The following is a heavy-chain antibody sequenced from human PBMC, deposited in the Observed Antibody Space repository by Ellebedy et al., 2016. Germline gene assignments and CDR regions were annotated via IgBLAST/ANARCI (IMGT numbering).Heavy chain of an antibody. V-gene: IGHV4-59*13. Sequence: SETLSLXXTVSGGSIGSYYWSWIRQPPGKGLEWIGYIYYTGSTNYNPSLKSRVSISVDTSKNQFSLKLTSVTAADTAVYYCARVRSGWYHGAFDYWGQGTLVTVSS. CDR3: ARVRSGWYHGAFDY. D-gene: IGHD6-19*01. J-gene: IGHJ4*02. CDR1: GGSIGSYY. CDR2: IYYTGST.